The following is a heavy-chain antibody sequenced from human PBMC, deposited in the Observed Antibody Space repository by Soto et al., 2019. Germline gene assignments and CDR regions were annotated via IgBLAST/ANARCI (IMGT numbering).Heavy chain of an antibody. CDR3: ERLPRASPYTYFDY. CDR1: GGSISSYY. J-gene: IGHJ4*02. V-gene: IGHV4-59*08. CDR2: VYYSGST. Sequence: SETLSLTCTVSGGSISSYYWSWIRQPPGKGLEWIGYVYYSGSTKYNPSLKSRVTISVDTSKNQFSLKLSSVTAADTALYYCERLPRASPYTYFDYWGQGILVTVSS. D-gene: IGHD5-18*01.